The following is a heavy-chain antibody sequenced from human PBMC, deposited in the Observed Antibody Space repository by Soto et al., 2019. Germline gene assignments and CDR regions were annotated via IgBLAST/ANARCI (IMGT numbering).Heavy chain of an antibody. CDR3: ASPSLGQLWLHEPYYGMDV. J-gene: IGHJ6*02. CDR1: GYTFTSYA. CDR2: INAGNGNT. Sequence: ASVKVSCKASGYTFTSYAMHWVRQAPGQRLEWMGWINAGNGNTKYSQKFQGRVTITRDTSASTAYMELSSLRSEDTAVYYCASPSLGQLWLHEPYYGMDVWGQGTTVTVSS. V-gene: IGHV1-3*01. D-gene: IGHD5-18*01.